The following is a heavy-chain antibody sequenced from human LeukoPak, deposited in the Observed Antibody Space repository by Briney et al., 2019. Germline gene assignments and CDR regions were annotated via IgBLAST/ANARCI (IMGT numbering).Heavy chain of an antibody. CDR2: ISAYNGNT. D-gene: IGHD6-13*01. J-gene: IGHJ3*02. CDR3: ARAQKESSSWYRAFDI. Sequence: GASVKVSCKASGYTFTSYGISWVRQAPGQGLEWMGWISAYNGNTNYAQKLQGRVTMTTDTSTSTAYMELRSLRSDDTAVYYCARAQKESSSWYRAFDIWGQGTMVTVSS. CDR1: GYTFTSYG. V-gene: IGHV1-18*01.